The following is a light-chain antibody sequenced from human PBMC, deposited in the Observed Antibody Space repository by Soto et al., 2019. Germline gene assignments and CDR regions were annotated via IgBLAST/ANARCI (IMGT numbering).Light chain of an antibody. CDR2: GAS. Sequence: EIVLTQSPGTLSFSPRERSTLSCKAIQSVSSTYLIWYQQKPGQSPRLLVYGASSRATGVPDSFSGGGSGTDFTLTISRLEPADFAVYYCQHFVNSLPWTFGQGTKVDIK. V-gene: IGKV3-20*01. J-gene: IGKJ1*01. CDR3: QHFVNSLPWT. CDR1: QSVSSTY.